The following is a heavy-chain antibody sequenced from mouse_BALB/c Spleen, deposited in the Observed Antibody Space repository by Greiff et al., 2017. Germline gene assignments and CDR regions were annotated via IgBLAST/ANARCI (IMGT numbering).Heavy chain of an antibody. CDR2: ISYSGST. D-gene: IGHD1-2*01. J-gene: IGHJ4*01. Sequence: EVKLVESGPSLVKPSQTLSLTCSVTGDSITSCYWNWIRKFPGNKLEYMGYISYSGSTYYNPSLKSRISITRDTSKNQYYLQLNSVTTEDTATYYCARYTTATPYAMDYRGQGAPVTVSS. V-gene: IGHV3-8*02. CDR3: ARYTTATPYAMDY. CDR1: GDSITSCY.